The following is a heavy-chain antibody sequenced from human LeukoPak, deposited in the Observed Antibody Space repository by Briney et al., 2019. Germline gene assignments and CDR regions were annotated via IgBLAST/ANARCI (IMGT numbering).Heavy chain of an antibody. J-gene: IGHJ3*02. CDR1: GFTFSNYY. CDR3: ARDHHRRLYDSQARDTFDI. Sequence: GGSLRLSCEASGFTFSNYYMSWIRQAPGKGLEWVSHIKGNGATTYYADSVRGRFTISRDNAKNSLYLQMNSLRAEDTAVYYCARDHHRRLYDSQARDTFDIWGQGTMVTVSS. D-gene: IGHD3-22*01. V-gene: IGHV3-11*04. CDR2: IKGNGATT.